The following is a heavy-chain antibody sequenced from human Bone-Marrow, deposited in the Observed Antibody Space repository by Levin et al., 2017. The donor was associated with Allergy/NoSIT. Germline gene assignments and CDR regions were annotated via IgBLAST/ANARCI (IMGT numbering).Heavy chain of an antibody. CDR1: GFTFSSSW. CDR2: LKRDGSTK. J-gene: IGHJ4*02. Sequence: GGSLRLSCAASGFTFSSSWMSWVRQAPGKGLEWVANLKRDGSTKDYLDSVKGRFTISRDNAKNSLFLQMNSLRAEDTAIYYCVTDSDLGATGENWGRGTLVTVSS. V-gene: IGHV3-7*01. CDR3: VTDSDLGATGEN. D-gene: IGHD1-26*01.